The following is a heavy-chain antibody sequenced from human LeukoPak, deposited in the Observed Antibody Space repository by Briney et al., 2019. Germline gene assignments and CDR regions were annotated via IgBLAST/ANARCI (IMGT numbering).Heavy chain of an antibody. CDR1: GGSISSSSYY. Sequence: SETLSLTCTVSGGSISSSSYYWGWIRQPPGKGLEWIGSIYYSGSTYYNPSLKSRVTISVDTSKNQFSLKLSSVTAADTAVYYCARDEAVAGAGAHLFPFDYWGQGTLVTVSS. D-gene: IGHD6-19*01. CDR2: IYYSGST. J-gene: IGHJ4*02. CDR3: ARDEAVAGAGAHLFPFDY. V-gene: IGHV4-39*07.